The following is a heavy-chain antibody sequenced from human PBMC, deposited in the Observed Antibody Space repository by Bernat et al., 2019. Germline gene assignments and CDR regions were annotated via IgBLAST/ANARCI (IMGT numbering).Heavy chain of an antibody. V-gene: IGHV3-53*02. J-gene: IGHJ3*02. CDR1: GLTVSTNY. D-gene: IGHD5-24*01. CDR3: AKAVGSRDCYNLDAFDI. CDR2: LYSGGTT. Sequence: EVQLVETGGGLIQPGRSLRLSCAASGLTVSTNYMSWVRQAPGKGLEWVSVLYSGGTTYYADSVKGRFTMSGDNSKNTLYLPMDSLRAEDTAVYYCAKAVGSRDCYNLDAFDIWGQGAMVTVSS.